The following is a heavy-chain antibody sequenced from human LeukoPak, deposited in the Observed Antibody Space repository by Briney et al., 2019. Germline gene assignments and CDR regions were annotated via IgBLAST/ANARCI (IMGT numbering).Heavy chain of an antibody. Sequence: PSETLSLTSSVSGGSISSTGHYWGWIRQSPEKGLDWIGSIYSNGNTYYNPSVKSRVTMSVDTSKNQFSLKLTSMTAAETAVYYCARSATVTTGYFDYWGQGALVTVSS. CDR2: IYSNGNT. J-gene: IGHJ4*02. CDR3: ARSATVTTGYFDY. D-gene: IGHD4-17*01. V-gene: IGHV4-39*07. CDR1: GGSISSTGHY.